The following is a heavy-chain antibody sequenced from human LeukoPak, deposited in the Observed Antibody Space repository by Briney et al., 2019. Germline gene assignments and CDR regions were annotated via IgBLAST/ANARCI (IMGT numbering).Heavy chain of an antibody. V-gene: IGHV1-2*06. Sequence: ASVKVSCKVVAYDFTGYHIHWVRQAPGQGPEWMGRLNPNTGHAVYAFKFQGRVTITRDTSSSTAYMEGTRLTSDDTALYYCAKDRDGADRIILWGQGTLVTVSS. CDR1: AYDFTGYH. CDR3: AKDRDGADRIIL. J-gene: IGHJ4*02. D-gene: IGHD5-24*01. CDR2: LNPNTGHA.